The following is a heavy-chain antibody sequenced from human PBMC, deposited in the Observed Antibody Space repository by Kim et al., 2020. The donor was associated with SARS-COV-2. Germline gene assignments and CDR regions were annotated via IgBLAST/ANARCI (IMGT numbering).Heavy chain of an antibody. J-gene: IGHJ4*01. D-gene: IGHD3-22*01. CDR2: IYTSGST. Sequence: SETLSLTCTVSGGSISSYYWSWIRQPAGKGLEWIGRIYTSGSTNYNPSLKSRVTMSVDTSKNQFSLKLSSVTAADTAVYYCARGGPPHYYDSSGYYLDFEYWGQGTLGTGSS. V-gene: IGHV4-4*07. CDR1: GGSISSYY. CDR3: ARGGPPHYYDSSGYYLDFEY.